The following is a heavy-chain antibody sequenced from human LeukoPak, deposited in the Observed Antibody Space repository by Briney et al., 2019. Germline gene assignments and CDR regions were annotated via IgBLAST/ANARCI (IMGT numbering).Heavy chain of an antibody. CDR1: GFTFSSYA. CDR2: ISGSGGIT. V-gene: IGHV3-23*01. CDR3: AKALYYYDSNGYYLYYFDY. Sequence: PGGSLRLSCAASGFTFSSYAMSWVRQAPGRGLEWVSGISGSGGITYYADSVKGRFTISRDNYKNTLYLQMNSLRAEDTAVYYCAKALYYYDSNGYYLYYFDYWGQGTLVIVSS. J-gene: IGHJ4*02. D-gene: IGHD3-22*01.